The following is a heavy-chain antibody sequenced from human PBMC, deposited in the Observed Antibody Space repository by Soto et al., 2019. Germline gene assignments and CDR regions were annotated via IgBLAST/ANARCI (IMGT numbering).Heavy chain of an antibody. Sequence: GGSLRLSCAASGFMFSNHGMHWVRQAPGKGLEWVAVIWSDGNNRYYADSVKGRFTISRDNSKNTLYLQMNSLRAEDTAVYYCARVDSSGYYAVYYYYGMDVWGQGTTVTVSS. J-gene: IGHJ6*02. CDR3: ARVDSSGYYAVYYYYGMDV. CDR1: GFMFSNHG. D-gene: IGHD3-22*01. CDR2: IWSDGNNR. V-gene: IGHV3-33*01.